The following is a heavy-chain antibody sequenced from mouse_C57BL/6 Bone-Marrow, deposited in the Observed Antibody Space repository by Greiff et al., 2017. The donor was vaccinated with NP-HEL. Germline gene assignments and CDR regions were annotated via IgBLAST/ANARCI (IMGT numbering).Heavy chain of an antibody. J-gene: IGHJ4*01. CDR3: ARPYYYGSFLYAMDY. CDR2: IWWDDDK. CDR1: GFSLSTFGMG. D-gene: IGHD1-1*01. Sequence: LQQSGPGILQPSQTLSLTCSFSGFSLSTFGMGVGWIRPPSGQGLEWLAHIWWDDDKYYNTALKSRLTISKDTTKNQIFLKIANVDTADTATYYCARPYYYGSFLYAMDYWGQGTSVTVSS. V-gene: IGHV8-8*01.